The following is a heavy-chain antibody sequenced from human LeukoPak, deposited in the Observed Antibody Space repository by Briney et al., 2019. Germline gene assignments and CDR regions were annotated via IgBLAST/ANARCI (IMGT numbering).Heavy chain of an antibody. D-gene: IGHD6-19*01. CDR3: ARDPIAVTGTGVLGFDY. V-gene: IGHV1-2*02. Sequence: ASVKVSCKASGYTFTACYIHWVRQAPGQGLEWMGWINPNSGGTNYAQKFQGRVTVTMDTSTSTAYVELSSLRSDDTAVYYCARDPIAVTGTGVLGFDYWGQGTLVTVSS. CDR2: INPNSGGT. J-gene: IGHJ4*02. CDR1: GYTFTACY.